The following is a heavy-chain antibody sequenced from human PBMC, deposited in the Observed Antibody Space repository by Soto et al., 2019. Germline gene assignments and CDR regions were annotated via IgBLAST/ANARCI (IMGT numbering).Heavy chain of an antibody. CDR3: ARSAGWYAVHS. Sequence: QVQLQESGPGLVKPSGTLSLTCAVSGDSVRSPYYWCWVRQPPGKGLEWIGEVFHTGTTSYNPSLRSRVTISMDKSNNQFSLDLSSVTAADTAVYYCARSAGWYAVHSWGPGTLV. V-gene: IGHV4-4*02. J-gene: IGHJ4*02. CDR2: VFHTGTT. CDR1: GDSVRSPYY. D-gene: IGHD6-19*01.